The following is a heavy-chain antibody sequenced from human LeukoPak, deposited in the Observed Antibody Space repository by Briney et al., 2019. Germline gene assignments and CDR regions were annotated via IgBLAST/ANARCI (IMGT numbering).Heavy chain of an antibody. CDR3: AREPDYYGSGSPTGGDS. J-gene: IGHJ5*01. CDR1: GFTVSSNY. V-gene: IGHV3-53*01. Sequence: GGSLRLSCAASGFTVSSNYMSWVRQAPGKGLEWVSVIYSGGSTYYADSVKGRFTISRDNSKNTLYLKMNSQRAEDTAVYYCAREPDYYGSGSPTGGDSWGQGTLVTVSS. D-gene: IGHD3-10*01. CDR2: IYSGGST.